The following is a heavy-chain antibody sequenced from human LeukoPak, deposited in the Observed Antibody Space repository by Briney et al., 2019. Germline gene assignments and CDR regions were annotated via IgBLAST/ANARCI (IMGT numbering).Heavy chain of an antibody. J-gene: IGHJ4*02. V-gene: IGHV3-20*04. D-gene: IGHD6-19*01. CDR3: ARDSGGWSNFDY. CDR2: INWNGGST. CDR1: GFTFDDYG. Sequence: GGSLRLSCAASGFTFDDYGMSCVRQAPGKGLEWVSGINWNGGSTGYADSVKGRFTISRDNAKNSLYLQMNSLRAEDTALYYCARDSGGWSNFDYWGQGTLVTVSS.